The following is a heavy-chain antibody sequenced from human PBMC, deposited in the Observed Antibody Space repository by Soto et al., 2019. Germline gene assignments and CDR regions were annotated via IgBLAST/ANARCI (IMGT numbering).Heavy chain of an antibody. J-gene: IGHJ6*04. V-gene: IGHV3-23*01. CDR1: GFTFSPYA. Sequence: EVQLLESGGGLVQPGGSLRLSCAASGFTFSPYAMSWVRQAPGKGLEWVSSISRSGGSTHYADSVKGRFTVSRDNSKRALSLQMRSLREEDTATYYCAKGLRRLLRTQYYSGLDVWGRGTTVNVSS. CDR2: ISRSGGST. CDR3: AKGLRRLLRTQYYSGLDV. D-gene: IGHD2-21*01.